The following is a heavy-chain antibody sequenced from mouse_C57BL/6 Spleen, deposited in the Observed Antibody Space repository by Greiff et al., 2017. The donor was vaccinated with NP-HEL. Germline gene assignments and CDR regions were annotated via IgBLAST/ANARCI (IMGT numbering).Heavy chain of an antibody. CDR2: ISDGGSYT. D-gene: IGHD4-1*01. Sequence: EVHLVESGGGLVKPGGSLKLSCAASGFTFSSYAMSWVRQTPEKRLEWVATISDGGSYTYYPDNVKGRFTISRDNAKNNLYLQMSHLKSEDTAMYYCARANFAYWGQGTLVTVSA. J-gene: IGHJ3*01. V-gene: IGHV5-4*01. CDR3: ARANFAY. CDR1: GFTFSSYA.